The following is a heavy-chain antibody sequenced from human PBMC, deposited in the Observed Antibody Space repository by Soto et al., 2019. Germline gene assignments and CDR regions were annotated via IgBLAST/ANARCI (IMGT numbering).Heavy chain of an antibody. CDR3: ARDHRVVGDYYYYYGMDV. D-gene: IGHD2-21*01. CDR1: GFTFSSYW. V-gene: IGHV3-7*05. Sequence: GGSLRLSCAASGFTFSSYWMSWVRQAPGKGLEWVANIKQDGSEKYYVDSVKGRFTISRDNAKNSLYLQMNSLRAEDTAVYYCARDHRVVGDYYYYYGMDVWGQGTTVTVSS. CDR2: IKQDGSEK. J-gene: IGHJ6*02.